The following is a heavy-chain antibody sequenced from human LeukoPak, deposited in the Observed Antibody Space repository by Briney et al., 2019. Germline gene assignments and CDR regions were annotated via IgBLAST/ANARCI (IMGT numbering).Heavy chain of an antibody. CDR1: GSTFSSYW. V-gene: IGHV3-74*01. CDR3: ARGIRPGIAAAGHDFDY. D-gene: IGHD6-13*01. Sequence: GGSLRLSCAASGSTFSSYWMHWVRQAPGKGLVWVSRINSDGSSTSYADSVKGRFTISRDNAKNTLYLQMNSLRAEDTAVYYCARGIRPGIAAAGHDFDYWGQGTLVTVSS. CDR2: INSDGSST. J-gene: IGHJ4*02.